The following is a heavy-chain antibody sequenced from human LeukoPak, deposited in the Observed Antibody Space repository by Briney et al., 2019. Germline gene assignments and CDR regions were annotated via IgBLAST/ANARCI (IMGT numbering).Heavy chain of an antibody. CDR1: GGSISSGGYY. CDR2: IYYSGST. D-gene: IGHD6-19*01. V-gene: IGHV4-31*03. Sequence: SETLSLTCTVSGGSISSGGYYWSWIRQHPGKGLEWIGYIYYSGSTYYNPSLKSRVTISVDTSKNQFSLKLSSVTAADTAVYYCARVGYSSGWPLFDYWGQGTLVTVSS. CDR3: ARVGYSSGWPLFDY. J-gene: IGHJ4*02.